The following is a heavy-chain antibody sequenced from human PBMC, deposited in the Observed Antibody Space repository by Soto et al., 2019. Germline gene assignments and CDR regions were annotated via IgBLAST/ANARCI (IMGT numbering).Heavy chain of an antibody. V-gene: IGHV1-18*01. J-gene: IGHJ6*02. CDR1: GYTFTSYF. D-gene: IGHD2-15*01. CDR2: ISAYNGNT. CDR3: GEYSSWGGMDV. Sequence: ASVKVSCKASGYTFTSYFITWVRQAPGQGLEWMGWISAYNGNTNYAQMLQGRVTMTTDTSTATAYMEMTSLRSDDTAVYYCGEYSSWGGMDVWGQGTTVTSP.